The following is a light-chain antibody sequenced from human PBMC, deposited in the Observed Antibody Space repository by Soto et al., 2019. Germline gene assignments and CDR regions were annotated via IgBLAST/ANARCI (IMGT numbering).Light chain of an antibody. CDR3: QQYHTYPLT. CDR1: QTISTW. V-gene: IGKV1-5*03. Sequence: DIQMTQSPSTLSASVGDRVTVTCRASQTISTWLAWYQQKPGKTPKLLIYQASTLESGVPSRFSGSGSGTEFTLTISRLQPDDFATYYCQQYHTYPLTFGGGTKVDIK. J-gene: IGKJ4*01. CDR2: QAS.